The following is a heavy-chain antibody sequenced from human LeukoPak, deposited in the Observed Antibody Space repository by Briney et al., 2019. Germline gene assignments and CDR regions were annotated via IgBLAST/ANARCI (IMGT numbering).Heavy chain of an antibody. CDR1: GFTFSSYA. J-gene: IGHJ6*03. V-gene: IGHV3-30-3*01. CDR2: ISYDGSNK. CDR3: ARDQYSNYEYYYYYMDV. Sequence: PGRSLRLSCAASGFTFSSYAMHWVRQAPGKGLEWVAVISYDGSNKYYADSVKGRFTISRDNSKNTLYLQMNSLRAEDTAVYYCARDQYSNYEYYYYYMDVWGKGTTVTVSS. D-gene: IGHD4-11*01.